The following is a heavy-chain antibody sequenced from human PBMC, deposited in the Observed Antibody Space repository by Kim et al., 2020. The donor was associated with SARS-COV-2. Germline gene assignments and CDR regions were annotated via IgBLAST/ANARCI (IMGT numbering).Heavy chain of an antibody. J-gene: IGHJ4*02. CDR2: P. Sequence: PTYAQGVTGRFVFSLDTSVSTAYLQISSLKAEDTAIYYCARDEIRGAPDYWGQGTLVTVSS. D-gene: IGHD1-26*01. V-gene: IGHV7-4-1*02. CDR3: ARDEIRGAPDY.